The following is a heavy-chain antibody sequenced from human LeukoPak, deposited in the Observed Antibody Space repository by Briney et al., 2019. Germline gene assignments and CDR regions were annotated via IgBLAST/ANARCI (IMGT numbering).Heavy chain of an antibody. CDR2: ISGAGGST. Sequence: GGSLRLSCVASGITFNNYAMSWVRQGPGMGLEWVSSISGAGGSTYYADSVKGRFTISRDNSKKTLYLEMSSLRAEDAAVYYCAINYSLDYWGQGTLVTASS. V-gene: IGHV3-23*01. CDR3: AINYSLDY. J-gene: IGHJ4*02. D-gene: IGHD2-21*01. CDR1: GITFNNYA.